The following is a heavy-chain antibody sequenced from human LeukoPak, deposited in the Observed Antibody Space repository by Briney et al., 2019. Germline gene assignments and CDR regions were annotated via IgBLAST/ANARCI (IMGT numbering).Heavy chain of an antibody. CDR3: ARQRGYSYGLYYFDY. CDR2: MGAYNGNT. J-gene: IGHJ4*02. CDR1: GYIFTSYG. Sequence: ASVKVSCKASGYIFTSYGISWVRQAPGQGLEWMGWMGAYNGNTNYAQKFQGRVTMTTDTSTSTAYMELRSLRSDDTAVYYCARQRGYSYGLYYFDYWGQGTLVTVSS. V-gene: IGHV1-18*01. D-gene: IGHD5-18*01.